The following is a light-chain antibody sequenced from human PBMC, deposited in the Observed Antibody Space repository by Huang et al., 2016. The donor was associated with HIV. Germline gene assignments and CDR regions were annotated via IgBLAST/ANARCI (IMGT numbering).Light chain of an antibody. Sequence: EVVLTQSPATLSLSPGERATLSCRASQNVSSYLAWYQQKAGQTPSLLIYDASNRATGIPARFGCSGSGTDFTLTISSLEPVDSAVYYCQQRTNWPTFGQGTKLEI. J-gene: IGKJ2*01. CDR3: QQRTNWPT. V-gene: IGKV3-11*01. CDR1: QNVSSY. CDR2: DAS.